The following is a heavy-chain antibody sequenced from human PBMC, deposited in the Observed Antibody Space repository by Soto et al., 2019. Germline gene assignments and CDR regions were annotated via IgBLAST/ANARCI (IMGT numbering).Heavy chain of an antibody. Sequence: GASGKVSCQASGYTFTSYDINWVRQATGQGLEGMGWMNPNSGNTGYAQKFQGRVTMTRNTSISTAYMELSSLRSEDTAVYYCARGLMITFGGVIAGLDYWGQGTLVTVSS. D-gene: IGHD3-16*02. CDR2: MNPNSGNT. V-gene: IGHV1-8*01. CDR3: ARGLMITFGGVIAGLDY. J-gene: IGHJ4*02. CDR1: GYTFTSYD.